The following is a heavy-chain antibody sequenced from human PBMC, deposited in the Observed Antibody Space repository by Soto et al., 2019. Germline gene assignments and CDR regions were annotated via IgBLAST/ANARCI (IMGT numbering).Heavy chain of an antibody. CDR2: IYSGGST. J-gene: IGHJ4*02. D-gene: IGHD3-10*01. Sequence: EVQLVESGGGLVQPGGSLRLSCAASGSTVSSNYMSWVRQAPGKGLEWVSVIYSGGSTYYADSVKGRFTISRHNSKNTLYLQMNSLRAEDTAVYYCARVDYYGSGSHDYWGQGTLVTVSS. V-gene: IGHV3-53*04. CDR1: GSTVSSNY. CDR3: ARVDYYGSGSHDY.